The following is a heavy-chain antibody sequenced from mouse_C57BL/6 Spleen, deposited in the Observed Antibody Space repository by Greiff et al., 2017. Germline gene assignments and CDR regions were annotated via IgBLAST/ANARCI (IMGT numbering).Heavy chain of an antibody. V-gene: IGHV1-18*01. CDR3: AREGNYGNYPAWFAY. CDR1: GYTFTDYN. CDR2: INPNNGGT. J-gene: IGHJ3*01. D-gene: IGHD2-1*01. Sequence: VQLKESGPELVKPGASVKIPCKASGYTFTDYNMDWVKQSHGKSLEWIGDINPNNGGTIYNQKFKGKATLTVDKSSSTAYMELRSLTSEDTAVYYCAREGNYGNYPAWFAYWGQGTLVTVSA.